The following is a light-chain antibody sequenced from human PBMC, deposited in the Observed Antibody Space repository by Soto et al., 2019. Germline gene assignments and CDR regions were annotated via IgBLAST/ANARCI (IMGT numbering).Light chain of an antibody. Sequence: ETVLRQSPSTRYLYAGDIVTISCRASQSVSSNLAWYQQKPGQAPRLLTYGASTRATGIPARFSGSGSGTEFTLTISSLQPEDFAVYYCQQYYNWPRTFGQGTKVDIK. J-gene: IGKJ1*01. CDR1: QSVSSN. V-gene: IGKV3-15*01. CDR2: GAS. CDR3: QQYYNWPRT.